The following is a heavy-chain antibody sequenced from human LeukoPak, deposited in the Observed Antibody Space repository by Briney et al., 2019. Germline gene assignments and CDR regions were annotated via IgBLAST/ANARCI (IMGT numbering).Heavy chain of an antibody. J-gene: IGHJ2*01. V-gene: IGHV3-23*01. CDR3: AKGPRAGLRYWYFDL. CDR1: GFTVSDNY. Sequence: GGSLRLSCAASGFTVSDNYMSWVRQAPGKGLQWVSTVSGSGAGTFYGDSVKGRFTISRDNSNNTLFLQMNGLSADDTAVYFCAKGPRAGLRYWYFDLWGRGSLVTVSS. CDR2: VSGSGAGT. D-gene: IGHD2-21*02.